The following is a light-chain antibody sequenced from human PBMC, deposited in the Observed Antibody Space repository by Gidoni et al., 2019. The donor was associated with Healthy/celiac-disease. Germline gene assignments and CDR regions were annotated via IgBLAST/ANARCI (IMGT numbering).Light chain of an antibody. Sequence: ETGATQAPGTLSLSPGERATLSCRASQSVSSSYLAWYQQKPGQAPRLLIYGASSRATGIPDRFSGSGSGTDFTLTISRLEPEDFAVYYCQQYGSSPGWTFGQGTKVEIK. CDR1: QSVSSSY. CDR3: QQYGSSPGWT. V-gene: IGKV3-20*01. J-gene: IGKJ1*01. CDR2: GAS.